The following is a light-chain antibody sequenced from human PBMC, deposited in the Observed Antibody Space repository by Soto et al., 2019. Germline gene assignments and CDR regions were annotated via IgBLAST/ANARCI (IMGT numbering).Light chain of an antibody. Sequence: QSALTQPASVSGSPGQSITISCTGTSSDIGGYNYVSWYQHHPGKAPKLMIYEVSNRPSGVSDRFSGSKSGNTASLTISGLQAEDEAAYYGSSYTSITTLGVFGGGTKLTVL. CDR2: EVS. J-gene: IGLJ2*01. V-gene: IGLV2-14*01. CDR3: SSYTSITTLGV. CDR1: SSDIGGYNY.